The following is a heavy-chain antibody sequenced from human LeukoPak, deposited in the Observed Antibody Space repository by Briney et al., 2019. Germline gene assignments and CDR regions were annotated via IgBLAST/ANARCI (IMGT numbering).Heavy chain of an antibody. CDR3: ARENGWQPGEYGDYTGFYFDF. D-gene: IGHD4-17*01. CDR1: GFTVSTYT. Sequence: GGSLRLSCAASGFTVSTYTMSWVRQGPGKGLEWVSSTTTAGRYIYYADSVRGRFTISRDNAKNSLFLQVNSLRAEDTAVYYCARENGWQPGEYGDYTGFYFDFWGQGTLVTVSS. J-gene: IGHJ4*02. V-gene: IGHV3-21*01. CDR2: TTTAGRYI.